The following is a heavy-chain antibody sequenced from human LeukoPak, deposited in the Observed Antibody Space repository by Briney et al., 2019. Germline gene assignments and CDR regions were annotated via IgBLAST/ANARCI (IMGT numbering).Heavy chain of an antibody. Sequence: ASVKVSCKASGGTFSSYAISWVRQAPGQGLEWMGGIIPIFGTANYAQKFQGRVTITTDESTSTAYMELSSLRSEDTAVYYCARGRTAGEIRSYGFWSGREYYFDYWGQGTLVTVSS. J-gene: IGHJ4*02. CDR1: GGTFSSYA. D-gene: IGHD3-3*01. CDR2: IIPIFGTA. CDR3: ARGRTAGEIRSYGFWSGREYYFDY. V-gene: IGHV1-69*05.